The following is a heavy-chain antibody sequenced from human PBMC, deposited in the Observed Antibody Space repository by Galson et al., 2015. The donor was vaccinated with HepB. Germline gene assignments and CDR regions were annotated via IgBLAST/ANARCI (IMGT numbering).Heavy chain of an antibody. J-gene: IGHJ2*01. CDR1: GFTVSDNY. Sequence: SLRLSCAASGFTVSDNYMRWVRQTPGKGLEWVSILYSGGGTDYAGSVKGRFTVSRDNSRNTVDLQMNSLRVEDTAIYYCARERKDCGSSSCSWYFDLWGRGTLVTVSS. V-gene: IGHV3-66*01. CDR2: LYSGGGT. CDR3: ARERKDCGSSSCSWYFDL. D-gene: IGHD2-2*01.